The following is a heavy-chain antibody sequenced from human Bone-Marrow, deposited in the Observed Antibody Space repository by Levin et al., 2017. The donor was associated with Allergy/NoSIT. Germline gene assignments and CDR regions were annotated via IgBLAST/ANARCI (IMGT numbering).Heavy chain of an antibody. CDR1: AGTFSSYA. Sequence: ASVKVSCKASAGTFSSYAISWVRQAPGQGLEWMGGIIPIFGTANYAQKFQGRVTITADESTSTAYMELRSLRSEDTAVYYCARESPIPSEICSGYGDAFDIWGQGTVVTVSS. CDR2: IIPIFGTA. D-gene: IGHD5-12*01. CDR3: ARESPIPSEICSGYGDAFDI. J-gene: IGHJ3*02. V-gene: IGHV1-69*13.